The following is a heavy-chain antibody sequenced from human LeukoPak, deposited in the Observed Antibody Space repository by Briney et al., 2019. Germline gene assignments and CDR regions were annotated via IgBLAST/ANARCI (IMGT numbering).Heavy chain of an antibody. J-gene: IGHJ2*01. D-gene: IGHD3/OR15-3a*01. CDR3: AKGRTYYWFFDL. Sequence: GGSLRLSYAASGFTFDDYGMSWVRQAPGKGLEWVSGINWNGGSTGYADSVKGRFTISRDNAKNSLYLQMNSLRAEDTALYYCAKGRTYYWFFDLWGRGTLVTVSS. CDR2: INWNGGST. V-gene: IGHV3-20*03. CDR1: GFTFDDYG.